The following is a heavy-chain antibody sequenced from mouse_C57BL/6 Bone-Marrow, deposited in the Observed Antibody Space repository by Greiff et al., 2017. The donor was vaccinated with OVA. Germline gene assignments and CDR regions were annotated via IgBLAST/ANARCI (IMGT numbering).Heavy chain of an antibody. Sequence: DVKLVESGGGLVKPGGSLKLSCAASGFTFSSYAMSWVRQTPEKRLEWVATISDGGSYTYYPDNVKGRFTISRDNAKNNLYLQMSHLKSEDTAMYYCAREPFTTVVANYFDYWGQGTTLTVSS. CDR2: ISDGGSYT. CDR1: GFTFSSYA. CDR3: AREPFTTVVANYFDY. V-gene: IGHV5-4*01. D-gene: IGHD1-1*01. J-gene: IGHJ2*01.